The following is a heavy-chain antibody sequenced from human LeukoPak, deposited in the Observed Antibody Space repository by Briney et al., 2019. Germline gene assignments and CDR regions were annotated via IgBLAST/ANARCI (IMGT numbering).Heavy chain of an antibody. CDR3: AREGELYCGGDCYFDY. Sequence: ASVKVSCKASGYTFTGYYMHWVRQAPGQGLEWMGWINPNSGGTNYAQKFRGRVTMTRDTSISTAYMELSRLRSDDTAVYYCAREGELYCGGDCYFDYWGQGTLVTVSS. CDR1: GYTFTGYY. CDR2: INPNSGGT. D-gene: IGHD2-21*02. V-gene: IGHV1-2*02. J-gene: IGHJ4*02.